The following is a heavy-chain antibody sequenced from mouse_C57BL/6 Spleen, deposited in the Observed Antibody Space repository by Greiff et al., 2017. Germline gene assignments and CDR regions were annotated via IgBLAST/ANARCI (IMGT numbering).Heavy chain of an antibody. CDR3: ANYYGNVAWFAY. J-gene: IGHJ3*01. CDR2: IYPGDGDI. Sequence: VQLQQSGAALVQPGASVKISCKASGYAFSSYWMNWVKQRPGKGLEWIGQIYPGDGDINYNGKFKGKATLTAANSASIAYRQLNSLTSKDSAVYFGANYYGNVAWFAYGGQGTLVTVSA. CDR1: GYAFSSYW. D-gene: IGHD2-1*01. V-gene: IGHV1-80*01.